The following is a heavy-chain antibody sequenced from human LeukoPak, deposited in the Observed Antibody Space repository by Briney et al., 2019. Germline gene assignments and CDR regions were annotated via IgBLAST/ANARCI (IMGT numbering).Heavy chain of an antibody. D-gene: IGHD3-10*01. Sequence: GGSLRLSCAASGFIFRNHAMNWVRQAPGQGLEWVSGVSASGGSTFNTDSVKGRFSISRDNSKNTLYLEMNSLRPEDTALYYCAKSLGDQGVIDYWGQGTLVTVSS. CDR1: GFIFRNHA. CDR3: AKSLGDQGVIDY. CDR2: VSASGGST. V-gene: IGHV3-23*01. J-gene: IGHJ4*02.